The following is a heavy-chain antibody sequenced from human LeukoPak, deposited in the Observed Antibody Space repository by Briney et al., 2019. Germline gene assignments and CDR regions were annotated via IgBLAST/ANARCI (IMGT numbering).Heavy chain of an antibody. CDR3: ARLGSWYAGYMDV. J-gene: IGHJ6*03. D-gene: IGHD6-13*01. CDR2: IKQDGSEK. CDR1: GFTFSSYW. Sequence: GGSLRLSCAASGFTFSSYWMSWVRQAPGKGLEWVANIKQDGSEKYYVDSVKGRFTISRDNAKNSLYVQMKSLRAEDTALYYCARLGSWYAGYMDVWGKGTTVTVSS. V-gene: IGHV3-7*03.